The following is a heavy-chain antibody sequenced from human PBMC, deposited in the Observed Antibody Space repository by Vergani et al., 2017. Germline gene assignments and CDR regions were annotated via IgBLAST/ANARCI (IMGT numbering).Heavy chain of an antibody. CDR2: ISSSSSTI. V-gene: IGHV3-21*01. Sequence: EVQLVESGGGLVKPGGSLRLSCAASGFTFSSYSMNWVRQAPGKGLEWVSSISSSSSTIYYADSVKGRFTISRDNAKNSLYLQMNSLRAEDTAVYYCARVLGATADYRGQGTLVTVSS. D-gene: IGHD1-26*01. CDR1: GFTFSSYS. J-gene: IGHJ4*02. CDR3: ARVLGATADY.